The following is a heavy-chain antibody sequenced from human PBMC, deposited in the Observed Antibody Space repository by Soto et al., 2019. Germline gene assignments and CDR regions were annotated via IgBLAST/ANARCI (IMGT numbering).Heavy chain of an antibody. CDR2: IYYSGST. J-gene: IGHJ4*02. Sequence: SETLSLTCTVSGGSISSGGYYWSWIRQHPGKGLEWIGYIYYSGSTYYNPSLKSRVTISVDTSKNQFSLKLSSVTAADTAVYYGARRPTTIGAVDYWDPGSLLTVSS. CDR1: GGSISSGGYY. CDR3: ARRPTTIGAVDY. D-gene: IGHD3-22*01. V-gene: IGHV4-31*03.